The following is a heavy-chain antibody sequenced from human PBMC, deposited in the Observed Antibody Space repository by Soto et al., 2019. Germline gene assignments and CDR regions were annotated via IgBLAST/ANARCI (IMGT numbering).Heavy chain of an antibody. CDR3: ARGIGYSAQDY. V-gene: IGHV3-74*01. CDR1: GFTFSDYW. J-gene: IGHJ4*02. Sequence: AGGSLRLSCTASGFTFSDYWMHWVRQVPGKGLVWVSRISGDGSSTSYADSVKGRFTISRDNAKNTLYVQVNSLRAEDTAVYYCARGIGYSAQDYWGQGTPVTVSS. CDR2: ISGDGSST. D-gene: IGHD1-1*01.